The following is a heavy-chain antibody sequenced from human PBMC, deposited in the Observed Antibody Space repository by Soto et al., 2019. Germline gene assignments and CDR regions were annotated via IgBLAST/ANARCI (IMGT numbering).Heavy chain of an antibody. CDR3: AKDTPMVRGVITHYYYGMDV. D-gene: IGHD3-10*01. Sequence: PGGSLRLSCAASGFTFSSYAMSWVRQAPGKGLEWVSAISGSGGSTYYADSVKGRFTISRDNSKNTLYLQMNSLRAEDTAVYYCAKDTPMVRGVITHYYYGMDVWGKGTKFTVSS. V-gene: IGHV3-23*01. J-gene: IGHJ6*04. CDR1: GFTFSSYA. CDR2: ISGSGGST.